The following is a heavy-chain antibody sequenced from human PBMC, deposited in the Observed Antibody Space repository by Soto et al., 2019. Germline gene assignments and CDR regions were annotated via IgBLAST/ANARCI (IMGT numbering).Heavy chain of an antibody. CDR1: GGSFSDYY. D-gene: IGHD2-21*02. J-gene: IGHJ3*02. CDR3: SRPYQGDYAFDI. CDR2: INHSGST. V-gene: IGHV4-34*01. Sequence: PSETLSLTCAVYGGSFSDYYWTWIRQPPGKGLEWIGEINHSGSTNYNPSLKSRVTISLDTSKNQFSLKLSSVTAADTAMYYCSRPYQGDYAFDIWGQGTMVTVSS.